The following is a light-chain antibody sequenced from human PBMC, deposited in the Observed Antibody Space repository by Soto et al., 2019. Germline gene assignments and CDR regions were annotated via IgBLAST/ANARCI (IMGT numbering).Light chain of an antibody. J-gene: IGKJ4*01. CDR2: WAS. CDR1: QTLLRSSNNRNY. V-gene: IGKV4-1*01. CDR3: QQYLDPLLT. Sequence: DVVMTQSPDSLAVSLGERATINCKSSQTLLRSSNNRNYLAWYQQKPGQPPKLLIYWASTRESGVPHRFTGRGSGTDFTLTISGLRAEDVAVYYCQQYLDPLLTFGGGTKVDIK.